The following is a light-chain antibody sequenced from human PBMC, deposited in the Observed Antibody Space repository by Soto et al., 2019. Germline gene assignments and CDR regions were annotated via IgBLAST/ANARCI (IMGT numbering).Light chain of an antibody. J-gene: IGLJ1*01. CDR1: NSDVGTRNL. CDR2: EGT. CDR3: CSYALL. V-gene: IGLV2-23*01. Sequence: SVLTQPASVSGSPGQSITISCTGTNSDVGTRNLVSWYQQHPGKAPKLIIYEGTKRPSGVSNRFSGSKSGNTASLTISGLQAEDEADYYCCSYALLFGTGTKVTVL.